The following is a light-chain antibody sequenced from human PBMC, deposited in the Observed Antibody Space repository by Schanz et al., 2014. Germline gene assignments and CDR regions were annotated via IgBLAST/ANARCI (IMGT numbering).Light chain of an antibody. CDR1: SSNIGSNY. CDR3: AAWDGSLIGYV. CDR2: KNN. Sequence: QSVLTQPPSASGTPGQRVTISCSGSSSNIGSNYVYWYQQLPGTAPKLLIYKNNQRPSGVPDRFSGSKSGTSASLAISGLQSDDEADYYCAAWDGSLIGYVFGTGTKLTVL. J-gene: IGLJ1*01. V-gene: IGLV1-47*01.